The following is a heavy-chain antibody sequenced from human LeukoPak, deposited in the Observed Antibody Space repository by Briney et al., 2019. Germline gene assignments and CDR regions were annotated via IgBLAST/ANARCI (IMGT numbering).Heavy chain of an antibody. J-gene: IGHJ3*02. Sequence: GGSLRLSCAASGFTFSRYWMSWVRQAPGKGLEWVAYIKQDESEKYYVDSVKGRFSISRDNAKNSLYLQMNSLRAEDTAEYYCARVGFYAFDIWGQGTKVTVSS. CDR2: IKQDESEK. D-gene: IGHD3-3*01. CDR3: ARVGFYAFDI. CDR1: GFTFSRYW. V-gene: IGHV3-7*04.